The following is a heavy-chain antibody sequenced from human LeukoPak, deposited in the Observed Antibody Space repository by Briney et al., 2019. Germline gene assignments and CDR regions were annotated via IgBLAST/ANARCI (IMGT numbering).Heavy chain of an antibody. V-gene: IGHV4-38-2*02. CDR3: ARLDYYDGSVNY. Sequence: PSETLSLTCIVSGYSLSSGYHWGWIRPPPGKGLEWIGNVYHSGSTHYNPSLKSRVTISVDTSKNQVSLKMSSVTAADTAVYYCARLDYYDGSVNYWGQGTLVTVSS. J-gene: IGHJ4*02. D-gene: IGHD3-22*01. CDR1: GYSLSSGYH. CDR2: VYHSGST.